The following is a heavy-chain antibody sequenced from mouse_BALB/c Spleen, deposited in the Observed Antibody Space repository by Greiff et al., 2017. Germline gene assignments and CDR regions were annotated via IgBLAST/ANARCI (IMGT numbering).Heavy chain of an antibody. CDR1: GYSITSDYA. CDR3: ARAYYRYDGYWYFDV. J-gene: IGHJ1*01. V-gene: IGHV3-2*02. Sequence: EVQLQESGPGLVKPSQSLSLTCTVTGYSITSDYAWNWIRQFPGNKLEWMGYISYSGSTSYNPSLKSRISITRDTSKNQFFLQLNSVTTEDTATYYCARAYYRYDGYWYFDVWGAGTTVTVSS. CDR2: ISYSGST. D-gene: IGHD2-14*01.